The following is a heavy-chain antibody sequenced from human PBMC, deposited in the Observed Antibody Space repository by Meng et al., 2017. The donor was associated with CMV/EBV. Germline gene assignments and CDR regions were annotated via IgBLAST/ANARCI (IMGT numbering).Heavy chain of an antibody. Sequence: SVKVSCKAFGGTFSSYAISWVRQAPGQGLEWMGGIIPILGIANYAQKFQGRVTITADKSTSTAYMELSSLRSEDTAVYYCARENGVAGVEHFDYWGQGTLVTVSS. CDR1: GGTFSSYA. D-gene: IGHD3-3*01. CDR3: ARENGVAGVEHFDY. V-gene: IGHV1-69*10. CDR2: IIPILGIA. J-gene: IGHJ4*02.